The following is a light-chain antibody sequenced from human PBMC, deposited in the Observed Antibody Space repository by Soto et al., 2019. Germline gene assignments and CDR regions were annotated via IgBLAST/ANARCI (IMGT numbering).Light chain of an antibody. CDR3: QPHNNWPVVT. CDR1: RTIRRN. V-gene: IGKV3-15*01. Sequence: EMVMTQSPVTLSGSLGERVTLSCRASRTIRRNLAWYQQKPGQAPRLLIYGASTRATGIPDRFSGSGSGTEFTLTINSLQSEDFAMYYCQPHNNWPVVTFGGGTRVEIK. CDR2: GAS. J-gene: IGKJ4*01.